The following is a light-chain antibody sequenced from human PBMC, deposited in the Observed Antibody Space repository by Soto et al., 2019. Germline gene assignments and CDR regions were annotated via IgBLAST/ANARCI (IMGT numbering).Light chain of an antibody. Sequence: QSVLTQPRSVSGSPGQSVTISCTGTSSDVGGYNYVSWYQQHPGKAPKLMIYDVSKRPSGVPDRFSGSKSGNTASLTISGLQAEDEADYYCCSYAGSHYVFGTGTSSPS. J-gene: IGLJ1*01. CDR3: CSYAGSHYV. CDR2: DVS. CDR1: SSDVGGYNY. V-gene: IGLV2-11*01.